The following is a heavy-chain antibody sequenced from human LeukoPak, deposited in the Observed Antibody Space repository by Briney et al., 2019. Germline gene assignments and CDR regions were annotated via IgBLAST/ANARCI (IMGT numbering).Heavy chain of an antibody. D-gene: IGHD2-15*01. V-gene: IGHV3-23*01. CDR1: GFTFTNYA. CDR3: AKDSTYCSGGSCYLPDTFDI. CDR2: LSASGGST. Sequence: GGSLRLSCAASGFTFTNYAMSWVRQAPGKGLEWVSALSASGGSTYYADSVKGRFTISRDNSKNMLYLQMNSLRAEDTAVYYCAKDSTYCSGGSCYLPDTFDIWGLGTMVTVSS. J-gene: IGHJ3*02.